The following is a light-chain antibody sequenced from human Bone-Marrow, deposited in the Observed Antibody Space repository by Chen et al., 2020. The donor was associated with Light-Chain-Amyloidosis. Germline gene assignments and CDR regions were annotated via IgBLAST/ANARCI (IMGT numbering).Light chain of an antibody. CDR1: DLPTKY. CDR3: QSADSSGTYEVI. J-gene: IGLJ2*01. V-gene: IGLV3-25*03. Sequence: SYQLTQPPSVSVSPGQTARITCSGDDLPTKYAYWYQQKPVQAPVLVIHRDTERPSGISERFSGSSTGTTATLTISGVQAEAEADYHCQSADSSGTYEVIYGGGTKLPVL. CDR2: RDT.